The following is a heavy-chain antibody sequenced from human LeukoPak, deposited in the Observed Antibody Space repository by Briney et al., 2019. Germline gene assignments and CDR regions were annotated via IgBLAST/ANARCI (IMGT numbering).Heavy chain of an antibody. D-gene: IGHD5-12*01. J-gene: IGHJ4*02. Sequence: PGGSLRLSCAASGFTFSDYAMSWVRQAPGKGLEWVSASSGSGGSTYYADSVKGRFTISRDNSKNTLYLQMNGLRAEDTALYYCAKLQHTGYDLARGFDYWGQGTLVTVSS. CDR2: SSGSGGST. CDR3: AKLQHTGYDLARGFDY. CDR1: GFTFSDYA. V-gene: IGHV3-23*01.